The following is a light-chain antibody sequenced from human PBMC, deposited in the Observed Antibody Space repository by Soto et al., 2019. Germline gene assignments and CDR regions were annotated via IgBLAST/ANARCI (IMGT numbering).Light chain of an antibody. J-gene: IGKJ4*01. CDR3: QQYEHWPLT. CDR2: GAS. CDR1: QSVGRS. V-gene: IGKV3-15*01. Sequence: EIVMTQSPATLSVSPGERVTLSCRASQSVGRSLAWYQQRGGQAHRLLIYGASTRANETPVRFSGSGSGTEFTLTISSLQSEDFVVYYCQQYEHWPLTFGGGPKVEIE.